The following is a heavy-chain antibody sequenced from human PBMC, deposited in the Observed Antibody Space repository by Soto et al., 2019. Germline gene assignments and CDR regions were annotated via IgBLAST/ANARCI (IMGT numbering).Heavy chain of an antibody. V-gene: IGHV1-18*01. CDR1: GYTFSSYG. CDR2: ISAYNGNT. Sequence: GASVKVSCKVSGYTFSSYGISWVRQAPGQGLEWMGWISAYNGNTNYARKFQDRVTMTIDTSTSTAYMELRSLRYDDTAVYYCANFMVRGTVITEHYFDTWGQGALVTVSS. J-gene: IGHJ5*02. D-gene: IGHD3-10*01. CDR3: ANFMVRGTVITEHYFDT.